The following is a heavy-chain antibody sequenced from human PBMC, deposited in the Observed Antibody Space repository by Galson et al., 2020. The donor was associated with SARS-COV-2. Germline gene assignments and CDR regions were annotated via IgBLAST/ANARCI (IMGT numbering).Heavy chain of an antibody. CDR1: GGTFSSYD. CDR2: LIPIFGTA. Sequence: SVKVSCKASGGTFSSYDISWVRQAPGQGLEWMGGLIPIFGTANSAQKFQGRVTITADESTSTAYMELSSLRAEDTAVYYCARAGYSSRERGGYYYYMDVWGKGTTVTVSS. CDR3: ARAGYSSRERGGYYYYMDV. V-gene: IGHV1-69*13. D-gene: IGHD6-13*01. J-gene: IGHJ6*03.